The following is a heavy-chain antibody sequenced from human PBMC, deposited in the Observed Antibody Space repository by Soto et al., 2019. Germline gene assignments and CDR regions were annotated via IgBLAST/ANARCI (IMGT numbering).Heavy chain of an antibody. J-gene: IGHJ4*02. CDR2: ITGGGDST. CDR1: GFTFSSYA. Sequence: EVQLLESGGGLIQPGGSLRLSCAASGFTFSSYAMTWVRQAPGKGPEWVSVITGGGDSTYYAGSVKGRFTISRDNSKNTVYLQMYSLRDEDTAMYYCAKGVGIAAHKALDYWGQGTLVTVSS. CDR3: AKGVGIAAHKALDY. V-gene: IGHV3-23*01. D-gene: IGHD6-13*01.